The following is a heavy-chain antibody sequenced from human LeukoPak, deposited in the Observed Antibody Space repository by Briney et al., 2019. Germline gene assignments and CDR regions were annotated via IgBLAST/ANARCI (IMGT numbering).Heavy chain of an antibody. J-gene: IGHJ4*02. CDR3: AKDYRIGYSDHFDY. CDR2: IYESGQTT. V-gene: IGHV3-23*01. CDR1: GFTFSSHA. D-gene: IGHD2-21*01. Sequence: GGSLRLSCVGSGFTFSSHAMSWVRQAPEKGLEWVSGIYESGQTTHYADSVKGRFSISRDNSKNTLYLQMDSLRGEDTAIYYCAKDYRIGYSDHFDYWGQGALGTVSS.